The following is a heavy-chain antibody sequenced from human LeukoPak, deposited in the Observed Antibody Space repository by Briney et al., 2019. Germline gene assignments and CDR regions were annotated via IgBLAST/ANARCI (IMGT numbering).Heavy chain of an antibody. V-gene: IGHV4-34*01. D-gene: IGHD3-10*01. J-gene: IGHJ5*02. Sequence: SETLSLTCAVYGGSFSGYYWSWIRQPPGKGLVWIGEINHSGSTNYNPSLKSRVTISVDTSKNQFSLKLSSVTAADTAVYYCARGRTRSQPILLWFRELSAWGQGTLVTVSS. CDR3: ARGRTRSQPILLWFRELSA. CDR2: INHSGST. CDR1: GGSFSGYY.